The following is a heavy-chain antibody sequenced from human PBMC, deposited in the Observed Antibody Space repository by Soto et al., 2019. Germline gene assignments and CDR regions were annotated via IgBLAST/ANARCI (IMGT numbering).Heavy chain of an antibody. Sequence: QVQLVQSGAEVKKPGASVKVSCKASGYSFTTYGISWVRQAPGQGLEWMGWISEYNGDTNYAQKLQGRVTMTTDTSTNTAYMELRSLRSDDTAVYYCARSESIPLLRVVTRDLIDYWGQGTLVTVSS. CDR1: GYSFTTYG. J-gene: IGHJ4*02. D-gene: IGHD3-10*01. V-gene: IGHV1-18*04. CDR3: ARSESIPLLRVVTRDLIDY. CDR2: ISEYNGDT.